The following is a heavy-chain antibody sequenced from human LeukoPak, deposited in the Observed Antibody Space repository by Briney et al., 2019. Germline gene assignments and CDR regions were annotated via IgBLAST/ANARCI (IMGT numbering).Heavy chain of an antibody. Sequence: GGSLRLSCAPSGFTFSGYWMTWVRQAPGKGLEWVANINQDGSEEYYVDSVKGRFTISRDNAKNSLYLQMNSLRAEDTAVYYCARDNSLYGMDVWGQGTTVTVSS. J-gene: IGHJ6*02. D-gene: IGHD2/OR15-2a*01. CDR2: INQDGSEE. CDR3: ARDNSLYGMDV. CDR1: GFTFSGYW. V-gene: IGHV3-7*05.